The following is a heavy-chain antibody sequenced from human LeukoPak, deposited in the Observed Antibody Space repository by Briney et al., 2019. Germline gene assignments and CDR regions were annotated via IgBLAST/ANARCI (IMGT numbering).Heavy chain of an antibody. CDR1: GYTFTSYY. J-gene: IGHJ4*02. CDR3: ARDRGAGYYDSSGDFDY. D-gene: IGHD3-22*01. V-gene: IGHV1-46*01. Sequence: ASVKVSCKASGYTFTSYYMHWVRQAPGQGLEWMGIINPSGGSTSYAQKFQGRVTMTRDASTSTVYMELSSLRSEDTAVYYCARDRGAGYYDSSGDFDYWGQGTLVTVSS. CDR2: INPSGGST.